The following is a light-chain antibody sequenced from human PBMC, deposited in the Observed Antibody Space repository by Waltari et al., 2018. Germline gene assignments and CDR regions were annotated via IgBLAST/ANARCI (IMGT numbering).Light chain of an antibody. CDR2: DKN. CDR3: GTWDGSLSADWV. J-gene: IGLJ3*02. V-gene: IGLV1-51*01. CDR1: SSNIGNNY. Sequence: QSVLTQPPSVSAAPGQKVTISCSGSSSNIGNNYVSWYQQRPGTAPKLLIFDKNKRPSGIPDRFSGSKSGTSATLGITGLQTGDEADYYCGTWDGSLSADWVFGGGTKLTVL.